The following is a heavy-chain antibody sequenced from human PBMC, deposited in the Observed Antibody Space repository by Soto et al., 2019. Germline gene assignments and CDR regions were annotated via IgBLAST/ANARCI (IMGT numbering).Heavy chain of an antibody. CDR3: SRDPVTFGGVLFAH. D-gene: IGHD3-16*01. Sequence: GGSLRLSCAASGFTFSSYWMHWVRQAPGKGLVWVSRINSDGSSTSYADSVKGRFTISRDNAKNTLYLQMNSLRAEDTAVYYCSRDPVTFGGVLFAHRGQGTLVTGSS. J-gene: IGHJ4*02. V-gene: IGHV3-74*01. CDR2: INSDGSST. CDR1: GFTFSSYW.